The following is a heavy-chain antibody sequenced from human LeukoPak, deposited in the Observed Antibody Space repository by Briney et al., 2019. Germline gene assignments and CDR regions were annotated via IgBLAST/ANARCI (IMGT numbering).Heavy chain of an antibody. CDR1: GYTFTNYA. J-gene: IGHJ4*02. D-gene: IGHD2-2*01. Sequence: GASVKVSCKASGYTFTNYAISWVRQAPGQGLEWMGWISGDNGNTNYAQNVQGRVTMTTDTSTSTAYMELRSLRSDDTAVYYCARGVRYSTSCPFGYWGQGTLVTVSS. CDR3: ARGVRYSTSCPFGY. V-gene: IGHV1-18*01. CDR2: ISGDNGNT.